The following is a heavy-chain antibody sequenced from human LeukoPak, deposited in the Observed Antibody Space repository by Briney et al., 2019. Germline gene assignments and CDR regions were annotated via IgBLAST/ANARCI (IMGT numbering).Heavy chain of an antibody. D-gene: IGHD6-6*01. Sequence: ASVKVSCKASGYTFTGYYLHWVRQATGQGLEWMGWMNPNSGNTGYAQKFQGRVTMTRNTSISTAYMELSSLRSEDTAVYYCARGLVRLGSWYYYYMDVWGKGTTVTISS. CDR1: GYTFTGYY. V-gene: IGHV1-8*02. CDR3: ARGLVRLGSWYYYYMDV. CDR2: MNPNSGNT. J-gene: IGHJ6*03.